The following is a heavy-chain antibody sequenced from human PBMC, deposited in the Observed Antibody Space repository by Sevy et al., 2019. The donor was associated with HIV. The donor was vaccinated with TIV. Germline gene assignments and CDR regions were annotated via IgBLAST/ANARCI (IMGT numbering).Heavy chain of an antibody. J-gene: IGHJ3*02. CDR3: ARDYYDSSGYYYVLDAFDI. CDR1: GFTFSSYS. D-gene: IGHD3-22*01. CDR2: ISSSSSTI. Sequence: GGSLRLSCAASGFTFSSYSMNWVRQAPGKGLEWVSYISSSSSTIYYADSVKGRFTISRDNAKNSLYLQMNSLRDEETTVYYCARDYYDSSGYYYVLDAFDIWGQGTMVTVSS. V-gene: IGHV3-48*02.